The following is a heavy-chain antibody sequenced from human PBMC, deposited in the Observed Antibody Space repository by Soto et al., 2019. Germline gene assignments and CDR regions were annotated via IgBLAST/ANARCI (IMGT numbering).Heavy chain of an antibody. D-gene: IGHD6-19*01. CDR1: GFTFSSYT. J-gene: IGHJ2*01. V-gene: IGHV3-33*01. CDR2: IWYDGSNE. CDR3: SRGGIAVTRVWYFDL. Sequence: QVQLVESGGGVVQPGRSLRLSCAASGFTFSSYTMHWVRQAQGKGLEWVTVIWYDGSNENYADSVKGRFTISRDNSKNTLYLQMNSLRAEDTALYYCSRGGIAVTRVWYFDLWGRGTLVTVSS.